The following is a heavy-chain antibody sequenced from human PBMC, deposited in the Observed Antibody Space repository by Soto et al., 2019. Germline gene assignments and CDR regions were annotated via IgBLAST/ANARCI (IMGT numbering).Heavy chain of an antibody. V-gene: IGHV1-3*01. Sequence: ASVKVSCKASGYTFTSYAMHWVRQAPGQRLEWMGWINAGNGNTKYSQKFQGRVTITRDTSASTAYMELSSLRSEDTAVYYCARDLWEVAVAGTFDYWGQGTLVTVSS. CDR3: ARDLWEVAVAGTFDY. CDR1: GYTFTSYA. D-gene: IGHD6-19*01. CDR2: INAGNGNT. J-gene: IGHJ4*02.